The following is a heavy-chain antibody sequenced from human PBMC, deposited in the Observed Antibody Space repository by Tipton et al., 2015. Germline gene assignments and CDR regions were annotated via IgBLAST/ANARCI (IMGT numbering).Heavy chain of an antibody. CDR1: GGSISGYY. Sequence: TLSLTCTVSGGSISGYYWSWIRQPPGQGLEWIGYIYSSATTSYSSALRSRVTISVDTSKNQFSLHLSSVTAADTAVYYCAREVWYYDSSGYDYWGQGTLVTVSS. J-gene: IGHJ4*02. CDR2: IYSSATT. CDR3: AREVWYYDSSGYDY. V-gene: IGHV4-59*12. D-gene: IGHD3-22*01.